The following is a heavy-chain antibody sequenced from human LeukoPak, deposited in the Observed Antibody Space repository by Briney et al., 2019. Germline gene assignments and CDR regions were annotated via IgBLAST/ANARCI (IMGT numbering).Heavy chain of an antibody. J-gene: IGHJ4*02. CDR1: GFTFSSYG. V-gene: IGHV3-30*18. Sequence: GRSLRLSCAASGFTFSSYGMHWVRQAPGKGLEWVAVISYDGSNKYYADSVKGRFTISRDNSKNTLYLQMNSLRAEDTAVYYCAKKMSTVTTYFDYWGQGTLVTVSS. CDR2: ISYDGSNK. D-gene: IGHD4-11*01. CDR3: AKKMSTVTTYFDY.